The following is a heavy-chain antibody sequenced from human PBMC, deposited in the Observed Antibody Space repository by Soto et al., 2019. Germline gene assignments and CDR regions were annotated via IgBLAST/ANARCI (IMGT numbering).Heavy chain of an antibody. J-gene: IGHJ6*02. V-gene: IGHV3-13*01. CDR1: GFTFSNYD. D-gene: IGHD4-17*01. CDR2: INVAGNT. Sequence: GGSLRLSCAASGFTFSNYDMHWVRQATGKVLQGVANINVAGNTYYPVSVKGRFTISRENSKNTLYLQMNSLRAEDTAVYYCAKGWTTVVTRYYYGMDVWGQGTTVTVSS. CDR3: AKGWTTVVTRYYYGMDV.